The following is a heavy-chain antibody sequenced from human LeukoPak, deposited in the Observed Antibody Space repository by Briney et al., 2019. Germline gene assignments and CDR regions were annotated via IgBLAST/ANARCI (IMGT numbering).Heavy chain of an antibody. CDR2: IYPGDSDT. D-gene: IGHD5-24*01. CDR1: EYIFSNYW. CDR3: ATLDRRDDYSAFDS. V-gene: IGHV5-51*01. J-gene: IGHJ4*02. Sequence: GESLKISCKGPEYIFSNYWIGWVRQMPGKGLECMGIIYPGDSDTKYSPSFQGQVTISADKSISTAYLQWSSLKASDTAIYYCATLDRRDDYSAFDSWGQGTLVTVSS.